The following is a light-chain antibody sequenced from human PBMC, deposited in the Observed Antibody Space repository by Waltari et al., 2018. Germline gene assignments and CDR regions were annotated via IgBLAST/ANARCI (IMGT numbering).Light chain of an antibody. CDR1: QTIGNW. J-gene: IGKJ3*01. CDR3: QQYNSYSFT. CDR2: KAS. Sequence: DIQMTQSPSTLSASGGDRVTITCRASQTIGNWLAWYQQKPGKAPKLLIYKASSLQSGVPSRFSGSGSGTEFTLTISSLQPDDFATYYCQQYNSYSFTFGPGTTVDIK. V-gene: IGKV1-5*03.